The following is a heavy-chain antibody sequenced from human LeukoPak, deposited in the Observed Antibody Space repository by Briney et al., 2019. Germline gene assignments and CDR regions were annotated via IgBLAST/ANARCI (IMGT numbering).Heavy chain of an antibody. V-gene: IGHV3-30*02. D-gene: IGHD6-13*01. CDR3: AKDRYSSSQPDY. J-gene: IGHJ4*02. Sequence: GGSLRLSCAASGFTFSSYGMHWVRQAPGKGLEWVAIIWYDGSYKYYADSVKGRFTISRDNSKNTLYLQMNSLRAEDTAVYYCAKDRYSSSQPDYWGQGTLVTASS. CDR1: GFTFSSYG. CDR2: IWYDGSYK.